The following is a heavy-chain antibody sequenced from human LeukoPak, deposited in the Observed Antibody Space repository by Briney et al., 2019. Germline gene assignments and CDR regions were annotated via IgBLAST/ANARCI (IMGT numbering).Heavy chain of an antibody. CDR2: LSGSGGRT. D-gene: IGHD4-11*01. CDR3: SKDLTDGLQWLDP. CDR1: GFTFSSYA. J-gene: IGHJ5*02. Sequence: GGSLRLSCAASGFTFSSYAMSWVRQAPGKGLEWVSPLSGSGGRTYYADSVKGRFTTSTDNSKNTLYLQMYSLRAEDTAVYYCSKDLTDGLQWLDPWRQETLLTVSS. V-gene: IGHV3-23*01.